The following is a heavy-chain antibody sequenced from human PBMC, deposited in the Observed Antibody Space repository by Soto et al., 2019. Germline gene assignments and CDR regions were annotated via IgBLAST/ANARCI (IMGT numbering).Heavy chain of an antibody. Sequence: GGSLRLSCAASGFTFSSYGMHWVRQAPGKGLEWVAVIWYDGSNKYYADSVKGRFTISTDNSKNTLYLQMNSLRAEDTAVYYCARDLVATLPPQYYFDYWGQGTLVTVSS. CDR3: ARDLVATLPPQYYFDY. J-gene: IGHJ4*02. CDR1: GFTFSSYG. D-gene: IGHD5-12*01. V-gene: IGHV3-33*01. CDR2: IWYDGSNK.